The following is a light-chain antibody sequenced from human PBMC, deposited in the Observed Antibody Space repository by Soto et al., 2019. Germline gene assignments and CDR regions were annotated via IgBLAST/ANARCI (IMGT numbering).Light chain of an antibody. V-gene: IGKV3-20*01. Sequence: EILLTQSPGTLSLSPGERATLSCRASQSVRNSYLAWYQQKPGQAPRLLIYGASGRATGIPDRFSGSGSGTAFTLTISRLEPEDFPVYYCQQYGSSPYTFGQGTKLEI. CDR1: QSVRNSY. J-gene: IGKJ2*01. CDR3: QQYGSSPYT. CDR2: GAS.